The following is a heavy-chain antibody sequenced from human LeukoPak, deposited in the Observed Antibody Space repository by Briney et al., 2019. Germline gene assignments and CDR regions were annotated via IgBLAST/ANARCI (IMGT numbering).Heavy chain of an antibody. J-gene: IGHJ4*02. CDR3: ARHSRYNGSYYWEGPFDY. CDR2: IYHSGST. Sequence: SETLSLTCAVSGYSISSGYYWGWIQQPPGKGLEWIGSIYHSGSTYYNPSLKSRVTISVDTSKNQFSLKLSSVTAADTAVYYCARHSRYNGSYYWEGPFDYWGQGTLVTVSS. CDR1: GYSISSGYY. D-gene: IGHD1-26*01. V-gene: IGHV4-38-2*01.